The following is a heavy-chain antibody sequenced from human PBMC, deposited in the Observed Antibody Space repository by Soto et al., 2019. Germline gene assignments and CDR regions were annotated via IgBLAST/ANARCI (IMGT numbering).Heavy chain of an antibody. CDR1: GGTFNSYA. Sequence: QVQLVQSGAEVKKPGSSVKVSCKASGGTFNSYAISWVRQAPGQGLEWMGGIVPIFGTPIYAQKFQDRVTITADESTSTAYMELSSLRSEDTAVYYCARDQRDTGMVGNFDSWVQGTLVTVSS. CDR3: ARDQRDTGMVGNFDS. CDR2: IVPIFGTP. D-gene: IGHD5-18*01. J-gene: IGHJ4*02. V-gene: IGHV1-69*01.